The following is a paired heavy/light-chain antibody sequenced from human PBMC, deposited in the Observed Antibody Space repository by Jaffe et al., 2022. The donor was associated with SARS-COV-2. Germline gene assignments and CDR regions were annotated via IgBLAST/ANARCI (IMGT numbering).Light chain of an antibody. J-gene: IGLJ3*02. CDR1: SGSVSTNYY. V-gene: IGLV8-61*01. Sequence: QTVVTQEPSFSVSPGGTVTLTCGLNSGSVSTNYYPSWYQQTPGQAPRTLIYSTNTRSSGVPDRFSGSILGNKAALTITGAQADDESNYYCVLYMGTGISQGWVFGGGTKLTVV. CDR3: VLYMGTGISQGWV. CDR2: STN.
Heavy chain of an antibody. J-gene: IGHJ4*02. CDR1: GFTFRSYT. V-gene: IGHV3-64D*09. D-gene: IGHD1-26*01. CDR2: ISSNGGST. Sequence: EVQLVESGGGLVQPGGSLRLSCSASGFTFRSYTMHWVRQVPGKGLEYVSGISSNGGSTYYADSVKGRFTISRGNSKNTLYLQMSSLRHEDTAVYYCVKDIGGSYSFDYWGQGTLVTVSS. CDR3: VKDIGGSYSFDY.